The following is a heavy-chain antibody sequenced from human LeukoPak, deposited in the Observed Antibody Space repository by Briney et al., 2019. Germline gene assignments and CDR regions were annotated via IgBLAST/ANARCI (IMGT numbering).Heavy chain of an antibody. CDR2: KSGSGNSP. CDR1: GFTFSSCV. CDR3: AKRDCSTTHCYGFDY. J-gene: IGHJ4*02. V-gene: IGHV3-23*01. D-gene: IGHD2-2*01. Sequence: EGSLRLSCATSGFTFSSCVRAWVRQAPGKRLDLASSKSGSGNSPYYADSVKGRFTISRDNSMNTLSLQMNSLRADDTAVYYCAKRDCSTTHCYGFDYWGQGTLVTVSS.